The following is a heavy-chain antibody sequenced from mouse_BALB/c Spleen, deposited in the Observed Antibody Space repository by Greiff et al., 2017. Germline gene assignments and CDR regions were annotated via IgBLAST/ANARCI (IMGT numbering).Heavy chain of an antibody. V-gene: IGHV3-1*02. CDR2: IHYSGNT. CDR3: ARSGNCGGAWFAY. Sequence: VQGVESGPDLVKPSQSLSLTCTVTGYSITSGYRWHWIRQFPGNKLEWRGYIHYSGNTNYNPSLKSRISITRDTSKNQFFLQLNSVTTEDTATYYCARSGNCGGAWFAYGGQGTLVTVSA. J-gene: IGHJ3*01. D-gene: IGHD3-2*02. CDR1: GYSITSGYR.